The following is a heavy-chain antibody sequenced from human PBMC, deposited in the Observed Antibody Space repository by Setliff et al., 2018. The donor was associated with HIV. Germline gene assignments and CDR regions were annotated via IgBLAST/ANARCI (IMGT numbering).Heavy chain of an antibody. V-gene: IGHV3-48*01. J-gene: IGHJ4*02. CDR2: ISSSSSTI. CDR1: GFTFSDYT. Sequence: PGGSLRLSCAASGFTFSDYTMNWVRQAPGKGLEWVSYISSSSSTIYYADSVKGRFTISRDNAKNSLYLQMNSLRVEDTAVYYCARGRVPFDYWGQGTLVTSPQ. D-gene: IGHD2-2*01. CDR3: ARGRVPFDY.